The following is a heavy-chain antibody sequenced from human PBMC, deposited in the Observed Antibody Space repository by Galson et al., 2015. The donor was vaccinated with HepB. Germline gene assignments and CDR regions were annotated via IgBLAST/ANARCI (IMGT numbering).Heavy chain of an antibody. J-gene: IGHJ3*02. CDR3: ARPSTVTTPFEAFDI. CDR2: IKQDGSEK. V-gene: IGHV3-7*01. CDR1: GFTFSSYW. Sequence: SLRLSCAASGFTFSSYWMSWVRQAPGKGLEWVANIKQDGSEKYYVDSVKGRFTISRDNAKNSLYLQMNGLRAEDTAVYYCARPSTVTTPFEAFDIWGQGTMVTVSS. D-gene: IGHD4-17*01.